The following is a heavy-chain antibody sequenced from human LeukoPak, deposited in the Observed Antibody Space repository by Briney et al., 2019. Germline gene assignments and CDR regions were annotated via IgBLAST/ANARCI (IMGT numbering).Heavy chain of an antibody. Sequence: SETLSLTCTVSGGSIGTYSWNWIRQPPGKGLEWIGYIYYSGSTYYNPSLKSRVTISVDTSKNQFSLKLSSVTAADTAVYYCARIVPNTGYFDYWGQGTLVTVSS. V-gene: IGHV4-59*04. CDR2: IYYSGST. CDR3: ARIVPNTGYFDY. J-gene: IGHJ4*02. D-gene: IGHD1-14*01. CDR1: GGSIGTYS.